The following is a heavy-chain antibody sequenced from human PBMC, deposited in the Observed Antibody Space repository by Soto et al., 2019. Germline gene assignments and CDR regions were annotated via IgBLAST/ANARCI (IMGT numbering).Heavy chain of an antibody. CDR3: AKYFKGGDRCGIFDY. Sequence: GGSLRLSCAASGFTFSSYGMHWVRQAPGKGLEWVAVISYDGSNKYYADSVKGRFTISRDNSKNTLYLQMNSLRAEDTAVYYCAKYFKGGDRCGIFDYWAQGSLVTGSS. CDR2: ISYDGSNK. D-gene: IGHD2-15*01. CDR1: GFTFSSYG. J-gene: IGHJ4*02. V-gene: IGHV3-30*18.